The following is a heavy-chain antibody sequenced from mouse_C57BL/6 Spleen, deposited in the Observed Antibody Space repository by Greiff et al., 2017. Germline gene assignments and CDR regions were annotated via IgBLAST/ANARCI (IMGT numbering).Heavy chain of an antibody. CDR2: ISSGGDYI. CDR1: GFTFSSYA. J-gene: IGHJ3*01. D-gene: IGHD1-1*01. CDR3: TREASITTFAY. Sequence: EVQGVESGEGLVKPGGSLKLSCAASGFTFSSYAMSWVRQTPEKRLEWVAYISSGGDYIYYADTVKGRFTISRDNARNTLYLQMSSLKSEDTAMYYCTREASITTFAYWGQGTLVTVSA. V-gene: IGHV5-9-1*02.